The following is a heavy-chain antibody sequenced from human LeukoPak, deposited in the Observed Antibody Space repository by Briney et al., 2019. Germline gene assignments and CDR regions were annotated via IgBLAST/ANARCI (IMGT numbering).Heavy chain of an antibody. V-gene: IGHV3-21*01. CDR1: GFTFSSYS. CDR2: ISSSSSYI. CDR3: ARDRGYCLDP. D-gene: IGHD2-15*01. J-gene: IGHJ5*02. Sequence: GGSLXLSCAASGFTFSSYSMNWVRQAPGKGVEGVSSISSSSSYIYYADSVKGGFTISRDNAKNSLYLQMNSLRAEDTAVYYCARDRGYCLDPWGQGTLVTVSS.